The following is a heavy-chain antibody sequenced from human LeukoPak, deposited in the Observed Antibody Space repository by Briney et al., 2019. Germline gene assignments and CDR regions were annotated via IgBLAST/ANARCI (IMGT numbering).Heavy chain of an antibody. CDR3: ARDQGSGKLDY. J-gene: IGHJ4*02. V-gene: IGHV3-23*01. CDR2: ISGSDGST. CDR1: GFTFSRNS. D-gene: IGHD1-26*01. Sequence: GGSLRLSCAASGFTFSRNSMTWVRQAPGKGLEWVSAISGSDGSTYYADSVKGRFTISRDNSKNTLYLQMNSLRAEDTAVYYCARDQGSGKLDYWGQGTLVTVSS.